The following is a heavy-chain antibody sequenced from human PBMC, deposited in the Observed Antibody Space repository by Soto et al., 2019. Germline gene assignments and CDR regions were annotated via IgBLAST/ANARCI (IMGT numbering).Heavy chain of an antibody. CDR2: ISAYNGNT. D-gene: IGHD2-21*02. CDR1: GYTFTSYG. Sequence: ASVKVSCKASGYTFTSYGISWVRQAPGQGLEGMGWISAYNGNTNYAQKLQGRVTMTTDTSTSTAYMELRSLRSDDTAVYYCASAILAYCGGDCYSNAFDIWGQGTMVTVSS. V-gene: IGHV1-18*01. J-gene: IGHJ3*02. CDR3: ASAILAYCGGDCYSNAFDI.